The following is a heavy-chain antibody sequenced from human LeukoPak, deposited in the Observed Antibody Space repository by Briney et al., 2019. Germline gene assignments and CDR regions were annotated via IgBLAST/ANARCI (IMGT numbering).Heavy chain of an antibody. CDR1: GGSISSYY. J-gene: IGHJ4*02. D-gene: IGHD5-12*01. V-gene: IGHV4-59*01. CDR3: ARGEVATITGGKGLDY. CDR2: IYYSGST. Sequence: SETLSLTCTVSGGSISSYYWSWIRQPPGKGLEWIGYIYYSGSTNYNPSLKSRVTISVDTSKNQFSLKLSSVTAADTAVYYCARGEVATITGGKGLDYWGQGTLVTVSS.